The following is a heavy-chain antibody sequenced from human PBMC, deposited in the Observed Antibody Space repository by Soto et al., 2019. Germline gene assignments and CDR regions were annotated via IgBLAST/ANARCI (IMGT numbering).Heavy chain of an antibody. V-gene: IGHV1-2*02. D-gene: IGHD2-8*02. J-gene: IGHJ5*02. Sequence: GASVKVSCKASGYNFSDYYSHWVRQAPGQGLEWLGWVSPKSGGTNYAQKFKGRVTMTRDTSSNTVYMDLSGLKSDDTAVFYCAREISGGGTLNWFDPWGQGTLVTVSS. CDR2: VSPKSGGT. CDR1: GYNFSDYY. CDR3: AREISGGGTLNWFDP.